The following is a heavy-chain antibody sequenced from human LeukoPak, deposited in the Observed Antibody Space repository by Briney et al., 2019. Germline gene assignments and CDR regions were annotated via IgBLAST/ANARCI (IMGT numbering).Heavy chain of an antibody. V-gene: IGHV1-69*06. Sequence: GASVKVSCKASGGTFSSYAISWVRQAPGQGLEWMGGIIPIFGTANYAQKFQGRVTITADKSTSTAYMELSSLRSEDTAVYYCARVNLPLDDFWSGYYSDYYYYYMDVWGKGTTVTVSS. CDR1: GGTFSSYA. CDR2: IIPIFGTA. D-gene: IGHD3-3*01. CDR3: ARVNLPLDDFWSGYYSDYYYYYMDV. J-gene: IGHJ6*03.